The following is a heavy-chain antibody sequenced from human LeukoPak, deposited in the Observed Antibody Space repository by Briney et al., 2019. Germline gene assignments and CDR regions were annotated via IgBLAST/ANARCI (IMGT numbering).Heavy chain of an antibody. J-gene: IGHJ4*02. CDR2: ISRSGSTI. D-gene: IGHD6-19*01. CDR3: ARADSSGWGSLDY. CDR1: GFTFSSYE. Sequence: GGSLRLSCAASGFTFSSYEMNWVRQAPGKGLEWVSYISRSGSTIYYADSAKGRFTISRDTAKNSLYLQMNSLRAEDTAVYYCARADSSGWGSLDYWGQGTLVTVSS. V-gene: IGHV3-48*03.